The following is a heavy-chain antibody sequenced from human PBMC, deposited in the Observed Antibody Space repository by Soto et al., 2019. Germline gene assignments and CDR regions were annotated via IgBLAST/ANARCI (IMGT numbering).Heavy chain of an antibody. CDR1: GFTFNTYW. CDR3: ARARPAMAAIPYYMDV. V-gene: IGHV3-74*03. D-gene: IGHD6-13*01. CDR2: INSDGSST. J-gene: IGHJ6*03. Sequence: GGSLRLSCAASGFTFNTYWMHWVRQGPGKGLVWVSRINSDGSSTEYAGSVKGRFTVSRDNAKNTLFLQMNSLRSEDTAVYYCARARPAMAAIPYYMDVWGKGTTVTVSS.